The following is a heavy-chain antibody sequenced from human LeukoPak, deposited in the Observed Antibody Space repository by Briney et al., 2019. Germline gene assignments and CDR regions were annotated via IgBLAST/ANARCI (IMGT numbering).Heavy chain of an antibody. CDR3: AKEVTVTPYYYYYMDV. CDR2: IYYSGST. Sequence: SETLSLTCTVSGGSISSSSYHWGWIRQPPGKGLEWIGSIYYSGSTYYNPSLKSRVTISVDTSKNQFSLKLSSVTAADTAVYYCAKEVTVTPYYYYYMDVWGKGTTVTVSS. J-gene: IGHJ6*03. CDR1: GGSISSSSYH. V-gene: IGHV4-39*02. D-gene: IGHD4-11*01.